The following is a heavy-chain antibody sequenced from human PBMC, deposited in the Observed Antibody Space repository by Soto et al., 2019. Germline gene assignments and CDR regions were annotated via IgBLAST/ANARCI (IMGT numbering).Heavy chain of an antibody. V-gene: IGHV4-59*11. D-gene: IGHD3-16*02. CDR1: GGSITTPH. J-gene: IGHJ4*02. Sequence: SETLSLTCTVSGGSITTPHWNWIRQPPGKGLEWIGHIYSSGSTNYNPSLKSRVTISVDTSKNQFSLKLSSVTAADTAVYYCARGESYRPFFACWGQGTLVTVSS. CDR3: ARGESYRPFFAC. CDR2: IYSSGST.